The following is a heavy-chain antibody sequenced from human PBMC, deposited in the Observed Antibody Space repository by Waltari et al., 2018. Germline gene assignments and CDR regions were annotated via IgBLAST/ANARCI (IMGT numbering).Heavy chain of an antibody. J-gene: IGHJ4*02. V-gene: IGHV4-61*02. CDR1: GGSISSGSYY. D-gene: IGHD2-8*01. Sequence: QVQLQESGPGLVKPSQTLSLTCTVSGGSISSGSYYWSWIRQPAGKGLEWIGRIYTRGITNYNPSLKSRVTISVDTSKNQFSLKRSSVTAADTAVYYCARVPFYCTNGVCYYYFDYWGQGTLVTVSS. CDR3: ARVPFYCTNGVCYYYFDY. CDR2: IYTRGIT.